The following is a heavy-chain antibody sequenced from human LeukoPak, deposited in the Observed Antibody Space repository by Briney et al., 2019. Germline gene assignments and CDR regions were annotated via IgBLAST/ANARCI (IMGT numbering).Heavy chain of an antibody. J-gene: IGHJ4*02. D-gene: IGHD1-26*01. Sequence: PSETLSLTCTVSGYSISSGYYWGWIRQPPGKGLEWIGSIYHSGSTYYNPSLKSRVTISVDTSKNQFPLKLSSVTAADTAVYYCARHLRWELDYWGQGTLVTVSS. V-gene: IGHV4-38-2*02. CDR3: ARHLRWELDY. CDR2: IYHSGST. CDR1: GYSISSGYY.